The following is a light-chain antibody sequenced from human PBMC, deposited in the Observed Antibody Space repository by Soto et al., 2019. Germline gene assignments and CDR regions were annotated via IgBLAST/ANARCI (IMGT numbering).Light chain of an antibody. CDR3: SSYTGTSALVL. J-gene: IGLJ2*01. CDR2: EVS. CDR1: SSDVGGYNY. Sequence: QSALTQPASVSGSPGQSITISCTGTSSDVGGYNYVSWYQHHPGKAPKLMISEVSNRPSGVSNRFSGSKPGNTASLIISGLQAEDEAHYYCSSYTGTSALVLFGGGTKVTVL. V-gene: IGLV2-14*01.